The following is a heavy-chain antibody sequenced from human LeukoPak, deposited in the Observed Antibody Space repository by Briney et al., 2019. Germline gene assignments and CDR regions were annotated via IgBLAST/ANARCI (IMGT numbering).Heavy chain of an antibody. D-gene: IGHD3-9*01. CDR1: GFTFSSYA. CDR3: AKWGDYNGLTGCYVSDY. CDR2: IVGSGGAT. Sequence: PGGSLRLSCAASGFTFSSYAMSWVRQAPGKGLEWVSAIVGSGGATYYADSVKGRFTISRDNSKNTLYLQMSTLRAEDTAVYFCAKWGDYNGLTGCYVSDYWGQGTLVTVSS. J-gene: IGHJ4*02. V-gene: IGHV3-23*01.